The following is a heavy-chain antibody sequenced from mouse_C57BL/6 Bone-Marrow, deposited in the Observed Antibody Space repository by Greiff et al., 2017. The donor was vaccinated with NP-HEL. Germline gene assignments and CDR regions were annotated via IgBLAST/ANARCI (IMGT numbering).Heavy chain of an antibody. Sequence: VQLQQSGAELVKPGASVKLSCKASGYTFTSYWMQWVKQRPGQGLEWIGEIDPSDSYTNYNQKFKGKATLTVDTSSSTAYMQLSSLTSEDSAVYYCARRGGKPFACWGQGTLVTVSA. V-gene: IGHV1-50*01. J-gene: IGHJ3*01. CDR1: GYTFTSYW. CDR2: IDPSDSYT. CDR3: ARRGGKPFAC. D-gene: IGHD1-1*02.